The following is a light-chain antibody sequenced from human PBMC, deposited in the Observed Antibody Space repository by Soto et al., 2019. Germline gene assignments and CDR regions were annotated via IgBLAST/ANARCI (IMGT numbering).Light chain of an antibody. J-gene: IGLJ1*01. CDR2: EVS. V-gene: IGLV2-18*02. CDR3: ASYTTHTARFV. CDR1: SSDVGSYNR. Sequence: QSVLTQPPSVSWSPGQSVTIPCTGTSSDVGSYNRVSWYHQAPGTAPRLMIYEVSNRPSGVPYRFSGSKSGNTASLTISGLQAEDEADYYCASYTTHTARFVFGTGTKVTVL.